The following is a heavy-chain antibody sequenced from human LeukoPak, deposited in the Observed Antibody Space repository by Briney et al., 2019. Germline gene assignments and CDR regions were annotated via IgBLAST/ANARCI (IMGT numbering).Heavy chain of an antibody. CDR2: IYYSGST. CDR1: GDSISSSTYY. Sequence: SETLSLTCTVSGDSISSSTYYWGWIRQPPGKGLERIGSIYYSGSTYYNPSLESRVTMSVDTSKNQFSLKLSSVTAADTAVYYCARLGCSSTSCYATPPFDYWGQGTLVTVSS. V-gene: IGHV4-39*01. J-gene: IGHJ4*02. CDR3: ARLGCSSTSCYATPPFDY. D-gene: IGHD2-2*01.